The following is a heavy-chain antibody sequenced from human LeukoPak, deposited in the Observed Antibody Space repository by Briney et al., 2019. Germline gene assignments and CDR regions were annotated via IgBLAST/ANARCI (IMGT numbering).Heavy chain of an antibody. V-gene: IGHV4-61*08. CDR2: IYYSGST. J-gene: IGHJ4*02. CDR1: GGSISSGDYY. Sequence: SETLSLTCTVSGGSISSGDYYWSWIRQPPGKGLEWIGYIYYSGSTNYNPSLKSRVTISVDTSKNQFSLKLSSVTAADTAVYYCARAGPYSSSPFDYWGQGTLVTVSS. D-gene: IGHD6-6*01. CDR3: ARAGPYSSSPFDY.